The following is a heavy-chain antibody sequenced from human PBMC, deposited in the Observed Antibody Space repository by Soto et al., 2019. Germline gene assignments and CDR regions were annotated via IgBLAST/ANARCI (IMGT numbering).Heavy chain of an antibody. J-gene: IGHJ6*03. Sequence: ASVKVSCKASGYTFTSYAMHWVRQAPGQRLEWMGWINAGNGNTKYSQKFQGRVTITRDTSASTAYMELSSLRSEDTAVYYCARSGTQGDYYYYYYMDVWGKGTSVTVSS. CDR2: INAGNGNT. CDR1: GYTFTSYA. D-gene: IGHD1-1*01. CDR3: ARSGTQGDYYYYYYMDV. V-gene: IGHV1-3*01.